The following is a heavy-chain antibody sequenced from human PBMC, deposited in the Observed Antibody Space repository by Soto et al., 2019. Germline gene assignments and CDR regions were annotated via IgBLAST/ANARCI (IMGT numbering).Heavy chain of an antibody. V-gene: IGHV1-69*13. D-gene: IGHD6-6*01. CDR3: ARVGHSSSSFYYYYGMDV. J-gene: IGHJ6*02. CDR2: IIPIFGTA. Sequence: SVKVSCKASGGTFSSYAISWVRQAPGRGLEWMGGIIPIFGTANYAQKFQGRVTITADESTSTAYMELSSLRSEDTAVYYCARVGHSSSSFYYYYGMDVWDQGTTVTVSS. CDR1: GGTFSSYA.